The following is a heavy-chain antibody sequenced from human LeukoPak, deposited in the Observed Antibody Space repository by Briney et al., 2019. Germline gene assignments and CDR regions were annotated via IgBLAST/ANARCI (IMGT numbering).Heavy chain of an antibody. J-gene: IGHJ5*02. CDR3: ARHARRVAGTDWFDP. V-gene: IGHV4-4*09. D-gene: IGHD6-19*01. CDR1: GGSISSYY. Sequence: SETLSLTCTVSGGSISSYYWSWIRQPPGKGLEWIGYIYTSGSTNYNPSLKSRVTISVDTSKSQFSLKLSSVTAADTAVYYCARHARRVAGTDWFDPWGQGTLVTVSS. CDR2: IYTSGST.